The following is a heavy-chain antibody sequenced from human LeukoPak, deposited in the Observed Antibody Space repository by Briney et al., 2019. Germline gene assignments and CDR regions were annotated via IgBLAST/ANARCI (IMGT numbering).Heavy chain of an antibody. Sequence: GGSLRLSCAASGFTFSTYGMSWVRQAPGKGLEWVSGISGSGGATYYADSVKGRFTISRDDSQNTLYLQMNSLRAEDTAVYYCAELGITMIGGVWGKGTTVTISS. D-gene: IGHD3-10*02. CDR1: GFTFSTYG. CDR3: AELGITMIGGV. J-gene: IGHJ6*04. V-gene: IGHV3-23*01. CDR2: ISGSGGAT.